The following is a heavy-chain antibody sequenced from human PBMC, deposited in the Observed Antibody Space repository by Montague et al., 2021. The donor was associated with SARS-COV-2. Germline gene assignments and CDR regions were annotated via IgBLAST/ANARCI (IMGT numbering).Heavy chain of an antibody. V-gene: IGHV4-39*01. J-gene: IGHJ6*02. Sequence: SETLSLTCSVSGASITSSSYYWGWIRQSPDKGLEWIGNIYYSGSTYYNPSLKSRVTISVDTSKYQFSLKLSSVTAADTAVYYCVSLWKYGSGSHYAPWDYYNCGVDVWGQGTTVTVSS. CDR2: IYYSGST. D-gene: IGHD3-10*01. CDR1: GASITSSSYY. CDR3: VSLWKYGSGSHYAPWDYYNCGVDV.